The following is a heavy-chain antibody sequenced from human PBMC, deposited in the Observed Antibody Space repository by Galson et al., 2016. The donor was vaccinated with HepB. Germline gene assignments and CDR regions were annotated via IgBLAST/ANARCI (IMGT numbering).Heavy chain of an antibody. CDR1: GFTFITSV. Sequence: SLRLSCAASGFTFITSVMSWVRQTPGKGLGWVSSFRGRANTQYAYSVRGRFTASRDDSKGTLFLQMSSLTADDTAVYYCVKDRPYGTGWYGCSESWGQGTLVIVSS. V-gene: IGHV3-23*01. CDR2: FRGRANT. CDR3: VKDRPYGTGWYGCSES. D-gene: IGHD6-13*01. J-gene: IGHJ5*02.